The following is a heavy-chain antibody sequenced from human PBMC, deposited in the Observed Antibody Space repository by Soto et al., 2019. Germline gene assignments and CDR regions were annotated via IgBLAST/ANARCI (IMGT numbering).Heavy chain of an antibody. D-gene: IGHD1-1*01. V-gene: IGHV4-39*01. CDR3: AISGRYQGNFDY. CDR2: IYYSGST. J-gene: IGHJ4*01. Sequence: PSETLSLTCSVSGGSISSSSYSWGWIRRPPGKGLEWIGTIYYSGSTHYNPSLEGRVAISADTPNNQLSLRLSSVTAADTAVYYCAISGRYQGNFDYWGHGTLVTSPQ. CDR1: GGSISSSSYS.